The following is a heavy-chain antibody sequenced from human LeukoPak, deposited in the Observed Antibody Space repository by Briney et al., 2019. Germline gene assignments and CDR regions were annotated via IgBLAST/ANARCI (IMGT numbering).Heavy chain of an antibody. CDR1: GDSIRSSY. CDR3: ARLDMSGYEMGGTWFDP. V-gene: IGHV4-59*08. Sequence: SETLSLTCTVSGDSIRSSYWSWIRQPPGKELEWLGYIYYNGSTNSNPSLKSRVTISIDTSKNQFSLKLSSMTASNTAVYYCARLDMSGYEMGGTWFDPWGQGTLVTVSS. D-gene: IGHD3-3*01. CDR2: IYYNGST. J-gene: IGHJ5*02.